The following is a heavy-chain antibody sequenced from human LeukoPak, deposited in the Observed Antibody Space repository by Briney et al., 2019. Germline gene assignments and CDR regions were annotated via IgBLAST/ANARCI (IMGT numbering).Heavy chain of an antibody. J-gene: IGHJ6*03. CDR2: IYYSGST. V-gene: IGHV4-59*11. CDR1: GGSISSHY. Sequence: SETLSLTCTVSGGSISSHYWSWIRQPPGKGLEWIGYIYYSGSTNYNPSLKSRVTISVDTSKNQFSLKLSSVTAADTVVYYCAAAGTPGYYYYYYYMDVWGKGTTVTVSS. D-gene: IGHD6-13*01. CDR3: AAAGTPGYYYYYYYMDV.